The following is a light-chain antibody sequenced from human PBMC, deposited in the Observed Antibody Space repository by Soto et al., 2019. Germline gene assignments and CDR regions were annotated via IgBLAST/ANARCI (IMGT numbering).Light chain of an antibody. J-gene: IGKJ1*01. CDR2: GTS. CDR1: QSVSGSY. CDR3: QQYGSSSWT. Sequence: EIVLTQSPGTLSLSPGERATLSCRASQSVSGSYLAWYQQKPGQAPRLLIYGTSSRATAIPDRFSGSGSGTDFTLTISRLEPEDFAVYYCQQYGSSSWTFGLGTKVEIK. V-gene: IGKV3-20*01.